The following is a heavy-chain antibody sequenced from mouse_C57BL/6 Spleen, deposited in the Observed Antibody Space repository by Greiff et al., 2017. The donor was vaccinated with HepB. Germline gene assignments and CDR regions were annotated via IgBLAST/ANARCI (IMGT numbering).Heavy chain of an antibody. V-gene: IGHV1-64*01. J-gene: IGHJ3*01. D-gene: IGHD1-1*01. CDR2: IHPNSGST. CDR3: ARGVDYYGSSLFAY. CDR1: GYTFTSYW. Sequence: VQLQQSGAELVKPGASVKLSCKASGYTFTSYWMHWVKQRPGQGLEWIGMIHPNSGSTNYNEKFKSKATLTVDKSSSTAYMQLSSLTSEDSAVYYCARGVDYYGSSLFAYWGQGTLVTVSA.